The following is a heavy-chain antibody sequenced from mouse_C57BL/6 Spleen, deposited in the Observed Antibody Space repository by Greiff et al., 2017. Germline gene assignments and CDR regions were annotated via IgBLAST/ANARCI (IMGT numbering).Heavy chain of an antibody. CDR2: ISGGGGNT. V-gene: IGHV5-9*01. Sequence: EVMLVESGGGLVKPGGSLKLSCAASGFTFSSYTMSWVRQTPEKRLEWVATISGGGGNTYYPDSVKGRFTISRDNAKNTLYLQMSSLRSEDTALYYCARHGAPYYDYDDFDYWGQGTTLTVSS. J-gene: IGHJ2*01. CDR1: GFTFSSYT. CDR3: ARHGAPYYDYDDFDY. D-gene: IGHD2-4*01.